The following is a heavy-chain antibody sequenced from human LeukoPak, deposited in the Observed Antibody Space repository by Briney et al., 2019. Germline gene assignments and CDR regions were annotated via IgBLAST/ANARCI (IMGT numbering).Heavy chain of an antibody. CDR2: ISSSGSTI. D-gene: IGHD6-19*01. J-gene: IGHJ4*02. CDR1: GFTFSSYE. Sequence: GGSLRLSCAASGFTFSSYEMNWVRQAPGKGLEWVSYISSSGSTIYYADSVKGRFTSSRDNAKNSLYLQMNSLRAEDTAVYYCASSTQWLGNYFDYWGQGTLVTVSS. CDR3: ASSTQWLGNYFDY. V-gene: IGHV3-48*03.